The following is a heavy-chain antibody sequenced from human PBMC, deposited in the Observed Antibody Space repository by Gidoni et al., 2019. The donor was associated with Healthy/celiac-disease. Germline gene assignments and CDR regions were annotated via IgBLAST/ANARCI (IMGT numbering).Heavy chain of an antibody. J-gene: IGHJ4*02. CDR1: GFTFAAYA. Sequence: EVQLVESGGGLVQPGGSLRLSCAASGFTFAAYAMHWVRQAPGKGMGWVSGISWNSGSIGYADSVKGRFTISRDNAKNSLYLQMNSLRAEDTALYYCAKDIGTEQQQLGGSDYWGQGTLVTVSS. CDR3: AKDIGTEQQQLGGSDY. CDR2: ISWNSGSI. D-gene: IGHD6-13*01. V-gene: IGHV3-9*01.